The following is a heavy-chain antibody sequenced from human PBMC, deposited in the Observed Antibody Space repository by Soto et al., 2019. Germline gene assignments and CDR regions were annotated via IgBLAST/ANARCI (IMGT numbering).Heavy chain of an antibody. CDR2: ISSSSSYI. V-gene: IGHV3-21*01. Sequence: PGGSLRLSCAASGFTFSSYSMNWVRQAPGKGLEWVSSISSSSSYIYYADSVKGRFTISRDNAKNSLYLQMNSLRAEDTAVYYCARDGQEDVEMATISYFDYWGQGALVTVSS. CDR1: GFTFSSYS. J-gene: IGHJ4*02. CDR3: ARDGQEDVEMATISYFDY.